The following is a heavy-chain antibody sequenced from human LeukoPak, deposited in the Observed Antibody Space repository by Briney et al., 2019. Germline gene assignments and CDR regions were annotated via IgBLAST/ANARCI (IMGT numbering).Heavy chain of an antibody. CDR3: ARDPSGSYSSGY. CDR1: GGSISSGGYY. Sequence: PSQTLSLTCTVSGGSISSGGYYWSWIRQPPGKGLEWIGYIYHSGSTYYNPSLKSRVTISVDTSKNQFFLKLSSVTAADTAVYYCARDPSGSYSSGYWGQGTLVTVSS. J-gene: IGHJ4*02. D-gene: IGHD1-26*01. CDR2: IYHSGST. V-gene: IGHV4-30-2*01.